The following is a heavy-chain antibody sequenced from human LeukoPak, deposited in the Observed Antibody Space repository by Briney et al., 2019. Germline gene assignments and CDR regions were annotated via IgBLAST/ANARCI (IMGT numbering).Heavy chain of an antibody. J-gene: IGHJ3*02. D-gene: IGHD3-3*01. CDR1: GGTFSSYA. V-gene: IGHV1-69*04. CDR3: AGKDYDFWSGSDAFDI. CDR2: IIPILGIA. Sequence: SVKVSCKASGGTFSSYAISWVRQAPGQGLEWMGRIIPILGIANYAQKFQGRVTITADKSTSTAYMELSSLRSEDTAVYYCAGKDYDFWSGSDAFDIWGQGTMVTVSS.